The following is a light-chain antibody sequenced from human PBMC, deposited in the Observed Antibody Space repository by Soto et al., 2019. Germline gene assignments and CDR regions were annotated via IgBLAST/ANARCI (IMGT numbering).Light chain of an antibody. CDR1: QNINNY. CDR3: QQYENLPT. V-gene: IGKV1-33*01. J-gene: IGKJ5*01. Sequence: DLQMTQSPSSLSASVGDRVTITLQASQNINNYLNWYQQKPGRAPKLLIYDASNLEAGVPSRFRGSGSGTDFTFTISRLQPEDIATYYCQQYENLPTFGQGTRLEIK. CDR2: DAS.